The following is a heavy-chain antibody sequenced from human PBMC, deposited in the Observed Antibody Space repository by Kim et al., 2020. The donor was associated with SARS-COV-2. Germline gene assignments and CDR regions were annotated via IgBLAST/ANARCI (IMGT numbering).Heavy chain of an antibody. Sequence: SVKVSCKASGGTFSSYAISWVRQAPGQGLEWMGGIIPIFGTANYAQKFQGRVTITADESTSTAYMELCSLRSEDTAVYYCARGVVVVADSYNWFDPWGQGTLVSVSS. CDR1: GGTFSSYA. V-gene: IGHV1-69*13. CDR3: ARGVVVVADSYNWFDP. J-gene: IGHJ5*02. CDR2: IIPIFGTA. D-gene: IGHD2-15*01.